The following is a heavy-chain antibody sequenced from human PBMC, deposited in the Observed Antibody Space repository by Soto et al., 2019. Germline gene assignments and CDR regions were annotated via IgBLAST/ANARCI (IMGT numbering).Heavy chain of an antibody. CDR2: ISYDGSNK. V-gene: IGHV3-30*18. CDR3: AKGEITMIVVVKY. Sequence: QVQLVESGGGVVQPGRSLRLSCSASGFTFSSYGMHWVRQSPCKGLEWVAVISYDGSNKYYADSVKGRFTISRDNSKNTLYLQMNSLRAEDTAVYYCAKGEITMIVVVKYWGQGTLVTVSS. CDR1: GFTFSSYG. J-gene: IGHJ4*02. D-gene: IGHD3-22*01.